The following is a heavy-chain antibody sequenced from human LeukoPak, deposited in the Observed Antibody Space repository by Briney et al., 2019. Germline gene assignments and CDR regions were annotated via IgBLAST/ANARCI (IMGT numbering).Heavy chain of an antibody. J-gene: IGHJ4*02. CDR2: INHSGCT. CDR3: ARDPGGVWGAAAGMRY. V-gene: IGHV4-34*01. Sequence: PSETLSLTCAVYGGSFSGYYWSWIRQPPGKGLEWIGEINHSGCTNYNPSLKSRVTISVDTSKNQFSLKLSSVTAADTAVYYCARDPGGVWGAAAGMRYWGQGTLVTVSS. CDR1: GGSFSGYY. D-gene: IGHD6-13*01.